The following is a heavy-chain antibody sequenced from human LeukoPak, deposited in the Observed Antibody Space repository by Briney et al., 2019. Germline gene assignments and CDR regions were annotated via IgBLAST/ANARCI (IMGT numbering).Heavy chain of an antibody. V-gene: IGHV3-21*01. D-gene: IGHD6-19*01. J-gene: IGHJ4*02. CDR2: ISSSSSYI. Sequence: GGSLRLSCAASGFTFSNYSMNWVRQAPGKGLEWVSSISSSSSYIYYADSVKGRFTISRDNAKNSLYLQMNSLRAEDTAVYYCAREPPDSSSFDYWGQGTLVTVSS. CDR1: GFTFSNYS. CDR3: AREPPDSSSFDY.